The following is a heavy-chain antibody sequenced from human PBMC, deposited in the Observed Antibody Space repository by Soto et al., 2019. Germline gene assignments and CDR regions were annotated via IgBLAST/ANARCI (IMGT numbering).Heavy chain of an antibody. CDR1: GGSISSYY. CDR2: IYYSGST. Sequence: ETLSLTCTVSGGSISSYYWSWIRQPPGKGLEWIGYIYYSGSTNYNPSLKSRVTISVDTSKNQFSLKLSSVTAADTAVYYCARDPLLGYFDYWGQGTLVTVSS. J-gene: IGHJ4*02. CDR3: ARDPLLGYFDY. V-gene: IGHV4-59*12.